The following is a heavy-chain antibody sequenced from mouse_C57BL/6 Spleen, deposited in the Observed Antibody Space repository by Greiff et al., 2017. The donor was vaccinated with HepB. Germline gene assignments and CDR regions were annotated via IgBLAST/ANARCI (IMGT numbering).Heavy chain of an antibody. V-gene: IGHV1-80*01. CDR1: GYAFSSYW. J-gene: IGHJ4*01. Sequence: VKVVESGAELVKPGASVKISCKASGYAFSSYWMNWVKQRPGKGLEWIGQIYPGDGDTNYNGKFKGKATLTADKSSSTAYMQLSSLTSEDSAVYFCARIDGSYAMDYWGQGTSVTVSS. CDR2: IYPGDGDT. D-gene: IGHD2-3*01. CDR3: ARIDGSYAMDY.